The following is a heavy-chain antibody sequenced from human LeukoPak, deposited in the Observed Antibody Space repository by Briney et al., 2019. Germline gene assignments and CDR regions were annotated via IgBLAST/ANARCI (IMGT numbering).Heavy chain of an antibody. CDR1: GYTFTGYY. J-gene: IGHJ5*02. V-gene: IGHV1-2*02. Sequence: ASVKVSCKASGYTFTGYYMHWVRQAPGQGLEWMGWINPNSGGTNYAQKFQGRVTMTRDTSISTAYMELSRLRSDDTAVYYCARAHPLMYCSSTSCYGWFDPWGQGTLVTVSS. CDR2: INPNSGGT. CDR3: ARAHPLMYCSSTSCYGWFDP. D-gene: IGHD2-2*01.